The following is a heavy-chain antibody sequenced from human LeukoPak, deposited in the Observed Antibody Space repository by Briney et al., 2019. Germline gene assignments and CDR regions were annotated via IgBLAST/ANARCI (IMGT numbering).Heavy chain of an antibody. V-gene: IGHV3-33*01. CDR3: ARPYFGGSSGLYPDLEYYFDY. J-gene: IGHJ4*02. CDR2: IWYDGSNK. Sequence: PGRSLRLSCAASGFTFSSYGMHWVRQAPGKGLEWVAVIWYDGSNKYYADSVKGRFTISRDNSKNTLYLQMDSLRAEDTAVYYCARPYFGGSSGLYPDLEYYFDYWGQGTLVTVSS. CDR1: GFTFSSYG. D-gene: IGHD4-23*01.